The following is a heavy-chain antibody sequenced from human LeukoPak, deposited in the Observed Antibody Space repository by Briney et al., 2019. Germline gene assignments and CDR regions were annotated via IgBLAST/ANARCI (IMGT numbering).Heavy chain of an antibody. Sequence: PGGSLRLSCAASGFTFDDYAMHWVRQAPGKGLEWVSGISWNSGSIGYADSVKGRFTISRDNAKNSLYLQMNSLRAEDTALYYCAREGYSPYWGQGTLVTVSS. CDR3: AREGYSPY. CDR1: GFTFDDYA. D-gene: IGHD6-13*01. J-gene: IGHJ4*02. CDR2: ISWNSGSI. V-gene: IGHV3-9*01.